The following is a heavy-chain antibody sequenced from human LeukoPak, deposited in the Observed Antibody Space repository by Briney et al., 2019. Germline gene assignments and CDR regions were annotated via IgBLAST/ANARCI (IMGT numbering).Heavy chain of an antibody. CDR3: ARDRGYYYDSSGQSGAFDI. V-gene: IGHV4-4*02. CDR2: IYHSGST. CDR1: GGSISSSNW. D-gene: IGHD3-22*01. Sequence: SETLSLTCAVSGGSISSSNWWSWVRQPPGKGLEWIGEIYHSGSTNYNPSLKSRVTISVDKSKNQFSLKLSSVTAADTAVYYCARDRGYYYDSSGQSGAFDIWGQGTMVTVSS. J-gene: IGHJ3*02.